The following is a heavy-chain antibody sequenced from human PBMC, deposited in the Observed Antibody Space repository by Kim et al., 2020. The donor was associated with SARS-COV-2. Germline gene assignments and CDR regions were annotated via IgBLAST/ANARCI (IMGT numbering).Heavy chain of an antibody. Sequence: SETLSLTCAVSGGSISSSNWWSWVRQPPGKGLEWIGEIYHSGSTNYNPSPKSRITISVDKSKNQFSLKMSSVTAADTAVYYCARGGNRRGYSYGSWFDPWGQGTLVTVSP. V-gene: IGHV4-4*02. D-gene: IGHD5-18*01. J-gene: IGHJ5*02. CDR1: GGSISSSNW. CDR2: IYHSGST. CDR3: ARGGNRRGYSYGSWFDP.